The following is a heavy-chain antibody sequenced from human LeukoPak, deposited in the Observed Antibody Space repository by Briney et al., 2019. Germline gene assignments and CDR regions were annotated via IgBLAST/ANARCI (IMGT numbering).Heavy chain of an antibody. Sequence: GGSLRLSCAASGFTVSSNYMSWVRQAPGKGLEWVSVIYSGGSTYYADSVKGRFTISRDNSKNTLYLQMNSLRAEDTAVYYCARDSGGYDQYYFDYWGQGTLVTVSS. CDR3: ARDSGGYDQYYFDY. CDR2: IYSGGST. V-gene: IGHV3-53*01. CDR1: GFTVSSNY. J-gene: IGHJ4*02. D-gene: IGHD5-12*01.